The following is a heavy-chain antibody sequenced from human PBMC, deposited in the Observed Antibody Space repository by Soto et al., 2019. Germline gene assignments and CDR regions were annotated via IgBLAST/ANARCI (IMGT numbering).Heavy chain of an antibody. J-gene: IGHJ6*02. V-gene: IGHV1-2*04. Sequence: ASSQVSCKTSGSTFTGYYMHWVRQAPGEGLEWMGWINRNSGGTNYAQKFQGWVTMTRDTSISTAYMELSRLRSDATAVYYCARQWVSYGMDVWGQGTTVTVSS. CDR1: GSTFTGYY. D-gene: IGHD1-26*01. CDR2: INRNSGGT. CDR3: ARQWVSYGMDV.